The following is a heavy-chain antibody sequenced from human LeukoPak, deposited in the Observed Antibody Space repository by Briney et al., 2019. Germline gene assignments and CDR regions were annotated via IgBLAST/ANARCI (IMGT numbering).Heavy chain of an antibody. CDR1: GGSFSGYY. CDR2: INHSGST. V-gene: IGHV4-34*01. Sequence: PSETLSLTCAVYGGSFSGYYWSWIRQPPGKGLEWIGEINHSGSTNYNPSLKSRVTISEDTSKNQFSLKLSSVTAADTAVYYCARERVVGATSHFDYWGQGTLVTVSS. D-gene: IGHD1-26*01. J-gene: IGHJ4*02. CDR3: ARERVVGATSHFDY.